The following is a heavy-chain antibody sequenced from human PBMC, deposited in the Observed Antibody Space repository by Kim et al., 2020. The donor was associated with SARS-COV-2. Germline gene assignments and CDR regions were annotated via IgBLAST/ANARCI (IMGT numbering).Heavy chain of an antibody. CDR2: SGGST. J-gene: IGHJ4*02. D-gene: IGHD3-22*01. Sequence: SGGSTYYADSVNGRFTISRDNSKNTLYLQMNSLRAEDTAVYYCATIVVVDWGQGTLVTVSS. V-gene: IGHV3-23*01. CDR3: ATIVVVD.